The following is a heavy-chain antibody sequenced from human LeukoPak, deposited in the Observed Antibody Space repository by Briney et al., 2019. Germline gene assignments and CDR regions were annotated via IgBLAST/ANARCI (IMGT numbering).Heavy chain of an antibody. J-gene: IGHJ4*02. V-gene: IGHV3-64*01. CDR3: AREYSSSSVDY. CDR2: ISSNGGST. CDR1: GFTFSSYA. Sequence: GGSLRLSCAASGFTFSSYAMHWVRQAPGKGLEYVSGISSNGGSTYYANSVKGRFTISRDNSKNTPYLQMGSLRAEDMAVYYCAREYSSSSVDYWGQGTLVTVSS. D-gene: IGHD6-6*01.